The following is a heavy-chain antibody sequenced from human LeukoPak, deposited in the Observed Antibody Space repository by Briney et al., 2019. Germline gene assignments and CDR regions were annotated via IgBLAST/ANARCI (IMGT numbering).Heavy chain of an antibody. CDR1: GGSISSSNW. D-gene: IGHD3-10*01. Sequence: PSETLSLTCAVSGGSISSSNWWSWVRQPPGKGLEWIGEIYHSGSINYNPSLKSRVTISVDKSKNQFSLKLSSVTAADTAVYYCARASYHYGSGSYYPHYYFDYWGQGTLVTVSS. V-gene: IGHV4-4*02. J-gene: IGHJ4*02. CDR2: IYHSGSI. CDR3: ARASYHYGSGSYYPHYYFDY.